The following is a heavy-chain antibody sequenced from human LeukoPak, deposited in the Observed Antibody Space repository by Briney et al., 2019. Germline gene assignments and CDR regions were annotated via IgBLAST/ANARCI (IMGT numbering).Heavy chain of an antibody. J-gene: IGHJ4*02. CDR1: GYTFTGYY. Sequence: ASVKVSCKASGYTFTGYYMHWVRQAPGQGLEWMGWINPNSGGTNYAQKFQGGVTMTRDTSISTAYMELSRLRSDDTAVYYCARVDYYGSGSYDQPYDYWGQGTLVTVSS. CDR2: INPNSGGT. D-gene: IGHD3-10*01. V-gene: IGHV1-2*02. CDR3: ARVDYYGSGSYDQPYDY.